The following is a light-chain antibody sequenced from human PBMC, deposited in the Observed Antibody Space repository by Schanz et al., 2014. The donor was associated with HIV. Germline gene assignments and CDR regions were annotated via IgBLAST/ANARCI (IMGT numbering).Light chain of an antibody. CDR3: QSYDSRVRGVV. V-gene: IGLV1-47*01. Sequence: QSVLTQPPSASGTPGQRVTISCSGSSSNIGSNYVYWYQQLPGTAPKLLIYRNSQRPSGVPDRFSGSKSGTSASLAISGLQSEDEADYYCQSYDSRVRGVVFGGGTQLTVL. CDR2: RNS. J-gene: IGLJ2*01. CDR1: SSNIGSNY.